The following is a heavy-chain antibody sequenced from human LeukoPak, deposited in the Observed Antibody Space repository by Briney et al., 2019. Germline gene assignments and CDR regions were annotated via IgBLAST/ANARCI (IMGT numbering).Heavy chain of an antibody. CDR1: EYTFTSYD. CDR3: ARGPLVDPSDY. Sequence: SVKISCKASEYTFTSYDINWVRQATGQGLEWMGWINPNSGNTGYAQKFQGRVTMTMNTSISAAYMELSSLRSEDTAVYYCARGPLVDPSDYWGQGTLVTVSS. J-gene: IGHJ4*02. V-gene: IGHV1-8*01. CDR2: INPNSGNT.